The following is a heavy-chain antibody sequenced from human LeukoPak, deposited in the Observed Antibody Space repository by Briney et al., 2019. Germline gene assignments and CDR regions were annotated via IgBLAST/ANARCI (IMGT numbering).Heavy chain of an antibody. V-gene: IGHV4-4*02. Sequence: SETLSLTCTVSLDSTTSNFWSWVRQPPGKGLEWIGEIHRSGSPNYNPSLQSRVAISIDRSRNQIVLELSSVTAADTAVYYCAREILGGFNPGAYWGQGILVTVSS. CDR2: IHRSGSP. D-gene: IGHD1-14*01. CDR3: AREILGGFNPGAY. J-gene: IGHJ4*02. CDR1: LDSTTSNF.